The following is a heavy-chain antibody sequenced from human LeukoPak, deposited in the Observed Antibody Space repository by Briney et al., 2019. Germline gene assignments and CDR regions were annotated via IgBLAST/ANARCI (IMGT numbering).Heavy chain of an antibody. V-gene: IGHV3-30-3*01. CDR1: GFTFSSYA. CDR3: ARRGGSSGWGAFDI. D-gene: IGHD6-19*01. J-gene: IGHJ3*02. CDR2: ISYDGSNK. Sequence: PGRSLRLSCAASGFTFSSYAMHWVRQAPGKGLEWVAVISYDGSNKYYADSVKGRFTISRDNSKNTLSLQMNSLRVEDTAVYYCARRGGSSGWGAFDIWGQGTIVTVSS.